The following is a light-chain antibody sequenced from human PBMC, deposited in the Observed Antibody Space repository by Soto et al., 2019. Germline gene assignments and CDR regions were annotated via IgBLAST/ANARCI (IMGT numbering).Light chain of an antibody. V-gene: IGKV3D-15*01. Sequence: EIVMTQSPATLSVSPGDRVTLSCRASQNIDNNLAWYQQRPGQPPRLLIYGASTRANGIPARFSGSGSGTEVTLTIISRQYEDVAVYCCQQYNNWPPLTFGGGTKVEIK. CDR3: QQYNNWPPLT. CDR2: GAS. CDR1: QNIDNN. J-gene: IGKJ4*01.